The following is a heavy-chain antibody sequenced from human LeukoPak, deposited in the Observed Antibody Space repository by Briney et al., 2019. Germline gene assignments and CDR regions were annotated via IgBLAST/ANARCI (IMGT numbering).Heavy chain of an antibody. CDR3: AHTLPGGINFSFDY. D-gene: IGHD1-26*01. Sequence: SVKVSCKVFGDTFSKYAISWVRQAPGQGLACMGGIIPSLGTANYARKFRGRVTITADESTSTAYMELSSLTSDDAAVYYCAHTLPGGINFSFDYWGQGTLVTVSS. CDR2: IIPSLGTA. J-gene: IGHJ4*02. V-gene: IGHV1-69*13. CDR1: GDTFSKYA.